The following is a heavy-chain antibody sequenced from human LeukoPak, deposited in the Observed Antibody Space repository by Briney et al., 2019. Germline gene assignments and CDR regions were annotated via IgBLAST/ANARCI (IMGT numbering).Heavy chain of an antibody. V-gene: IGHV3-74*01. Sequence: GGSLRLSCAASGFTFSSYWMNWVRQAPGKGLVWVSRIASDGSSTTYADSVKGRFSISRDNAKNTLYLQMNSLRVEDTAVYYCARAGWIQLWTFDYWGQGTLVTVSS. CDR3: ARAGWIQLWTFDY. J-gene: IGHJ4*02. CDR2: IASDGSST. CDR1: GFTFSSYW. D-gene: IGHD5-18*01.